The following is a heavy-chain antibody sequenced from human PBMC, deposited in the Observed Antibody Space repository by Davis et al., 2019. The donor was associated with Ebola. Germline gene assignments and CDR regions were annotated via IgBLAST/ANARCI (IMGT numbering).Heavy chain of an antibody. CDR1: GGSISTYY. V-gene: IGHV4-4*07. J-gene: IGHJ4*02. CDR3: ARDRGILRLVGDYYFDN. D-gene: IGHD3-10*01. Sequence: PSETLSLTCTISGGSISTYYWSWIRQPAGKGLEWIGRIYNNGFTNYNPSLKSRVTMSVDTSKTQFSLRLNSVTAADTAVYYCARDRGILRLVGDYYFDNWGQGTLVTVSS. CDR2: IYNNGFT.